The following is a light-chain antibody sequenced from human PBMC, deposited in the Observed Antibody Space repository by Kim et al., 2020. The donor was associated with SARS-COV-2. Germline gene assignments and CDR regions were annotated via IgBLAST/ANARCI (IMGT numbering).Light chain of an antibody. V-gene: IGLV3-21*04. CDR2: YDT. J-gene: IGLJ1*01. CDR3: QVWDRSSDQYV. Sequence: APGKTARISGGGANIGDKSLHWYRQKPGQAPVAVISYDTDRRSGIPERITGSKSGNSATLTISRVEAGDEADYYCQVWDRSSDQYVFGTGTKVTVL. CDR1: NIGDKS.